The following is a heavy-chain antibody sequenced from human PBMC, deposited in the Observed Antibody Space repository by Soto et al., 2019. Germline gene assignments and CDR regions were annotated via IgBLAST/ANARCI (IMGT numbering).Heavy chain of an antibody. CDR1: GFTFTSSA. V-gene: IGHV1-58*01. CDR3: ARDWFEVGATMKYYYYGMDV. D-gene: IGHD1-26*01. Sequence: SVKVSCKASGFTFTSSAVQWVRQARGQRLEWIGWIVVGSGNTNYAQKLQERVTITRDMSTSTAYMELSSLRSEDTAVYYCARDWFEVGATMKYYYYGMDVWGQGTTVTVSS. CDR2: IVVGSGNT. J-gene: IGHJ6*02.